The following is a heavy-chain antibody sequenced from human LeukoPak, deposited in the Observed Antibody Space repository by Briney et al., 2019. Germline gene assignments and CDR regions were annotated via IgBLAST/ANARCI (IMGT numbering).Heavy chain of an antibody. J-gene: IGHJ3*02. CDR3: ANNYYDSSGPGPDFAFDI. CDR1: GYIFTQYG. Sequence: ASVKVSCKASGYIFTQYGISWVRQAPGQGLEWMASISTYTGDTNNAQNFQGRVTMTTDTFTSTAYMELRGLRSDDTAVYYCANNYYDSSGPGPDFAFDIWGQGTMVTVSS. D-gene: IGHD3-22*01. V-gene: IGHV1-18*01. CDR2: ISTYTGDT.